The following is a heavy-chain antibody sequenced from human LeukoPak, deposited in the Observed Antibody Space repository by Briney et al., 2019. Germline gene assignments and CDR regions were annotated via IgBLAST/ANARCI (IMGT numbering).Heavy chain of an antibody. CDR2: LVYDARS. CDR3: ARDLSAAFDF. D-gene: IGHD6-25*01. J-gene: IGHJ4*02. V-gene: IGHV3-33*01. CDR1: GFPFSSYG. Sequence: PGGSLRLSCAASGFPFSSYGMCWVRQAPGGGLEWVARLVYDARSDYANSVKGRFSISRDDSKNTLFLDMSNLRVEDTALYYCARDLSAAFDFWGQGVLVTVSS.